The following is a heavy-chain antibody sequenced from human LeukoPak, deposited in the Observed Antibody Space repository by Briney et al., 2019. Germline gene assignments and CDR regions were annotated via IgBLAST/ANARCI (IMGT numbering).Heavy chain of an antibody. D-gene: IGHD1-26*01. Sequence: SETLSLTCAVYGGSFSGYYWSWIRQPPGKGLEWIGEINHSGSTNYNPSLRSRVTISVDRSENQFSLKLSSVTAADTAVYYCARVSSGSYYAFDYWGQGTLVTVSS. CDR1: GGSFSGYY. CDR3: ARVSSGSYYAFDY. J-gene: IGHJ4*02. CDR2: INHSGST. V-gene: IGHV4-34*01.